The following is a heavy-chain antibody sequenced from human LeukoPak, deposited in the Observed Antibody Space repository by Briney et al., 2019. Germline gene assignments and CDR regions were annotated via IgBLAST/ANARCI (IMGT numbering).Heavy chain of an antibody. D-gene: IGHD3-22*01. V-gene: IGHV4-59*01. CDR3: ARLPYYYDSSGFDY. CDR1: GGSISSYY. J-gene: IGHJ4*02. CDR2: IYYSGST. Sequence: SETLSLTCTVSGGSISSYYWSWIRQPPGKGLEWIGYIYYSGSTNYNPSLKSRATISVDTSKNQFSLKLSSVTAADTAVYYCARLPYYYDSSGFDYWGQGTLVTVSS.